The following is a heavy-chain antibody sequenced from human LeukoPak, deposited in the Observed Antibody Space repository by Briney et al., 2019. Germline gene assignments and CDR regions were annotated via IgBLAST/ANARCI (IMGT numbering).Heavy chain of an antibody. J-gene: IGHJ4*02. CDR2: IWYDGSNK. V-gene: IGHV3-33*01. Sequence: PGGSLRLSCAASGFTFSSYGMHWVRQAPGKGLEWVAVIWYDGSNKYYADSVKGRFTISRDNSKNTLYLQMNSLRAEDTAVYYCARSEYCGGDCLPYYFDYWGQGTLVTVSS. CDR3: ARSEYCGGDCLPYYFDY. CDR1: GFTFSSYG. D-gene: IGHD2-21*02.